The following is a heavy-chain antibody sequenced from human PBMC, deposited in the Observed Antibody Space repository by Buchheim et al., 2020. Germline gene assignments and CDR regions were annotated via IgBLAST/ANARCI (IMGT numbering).Heavy chain of an antibody. V-gene: IGHV4-31*03. Sequence: QVQLQESGPGLVRPSQTLSLTCTVSGDSISRGGYYWSWIRQHPGKGLEWIGYIYYSGTTYYNPSLRCRVTISVDTSENQFSLKLSSVTAADTAVYYCARVEGYSLGWFDNWGPGTL. J-gene: IGHJ4*02. CDR3: ARVEGYSLGWFDN. CDR2: IYYSGTT. D-gene: IGHD6-19*01. CDR1: GDSISRGGYY.